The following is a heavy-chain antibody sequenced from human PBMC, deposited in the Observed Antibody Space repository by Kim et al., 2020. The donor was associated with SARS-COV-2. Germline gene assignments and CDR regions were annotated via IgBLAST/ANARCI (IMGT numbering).Heavy chain of an antibody. CDR2: INTDGSST. CDR1: GFTFSTYS. Sequence: GGSLRLSCTASGFTFSTYSMHWVRQAPGKGLVWVSRINTDGSSTSYADSVKGRFTISRDNAKNTLFLQMNFLRAEDSAVYYCAGGGPSRGYGMDVWGQGTTVTVSS. CDR3: AGGGPSRGYGMDV. V-gene: IGHV3-74*01. D-gene: IGHD2-2*01. J-gene: IGHJ6*02.